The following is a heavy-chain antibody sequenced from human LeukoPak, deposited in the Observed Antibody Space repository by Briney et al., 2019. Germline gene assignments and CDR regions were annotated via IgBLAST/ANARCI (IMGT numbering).Heavy chain of an antibody. D-gene: IGHD1-26*01. Sequence: GGSLRLSCAASGFTSSYYAVSWVCQAPGKGLEWVSAISGGGANTYYADSVKGRFTMSRDNSKNTLYLQMNSLRAEDTAVYFRARASGGSYYPFDYWGHGTLVTVSS. CDR1: GFTSSYYA. V-gene: IGHV3-23*01. J-gene: IGHJ4*01. CDR2: ISGGGANT. CDR3: ARASGGSYYPFDY.